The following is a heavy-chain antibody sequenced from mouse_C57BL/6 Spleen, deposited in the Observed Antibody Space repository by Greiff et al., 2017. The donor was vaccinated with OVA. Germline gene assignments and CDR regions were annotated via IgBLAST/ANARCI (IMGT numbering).Heavy chain of an antibody. CDR3: ARELRRVMDY. V-gene: IGHV1-43*01. J-gene: IGHJ4*01. CDR1: GYSFTGYY. D-gene: IGHD2-4*01. Sequence: VQLKESGPELVKPGASVKISCKASGYSFTGYYMHWVKQSSEKSLEWIGEINPSTGGTSYNQKFKGKATLTVDKSSSTAYMQLKSLTSEDSAVYYCARELRRVMDYWGQGTSVTVSS. CDR2: INPSTGGT.